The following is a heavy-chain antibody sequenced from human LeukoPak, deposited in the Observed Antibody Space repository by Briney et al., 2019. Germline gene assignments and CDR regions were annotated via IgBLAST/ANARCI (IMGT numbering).Heavy chain of an antibody. Sequence: PGGSPRLSCAASGFTFDDYAMHWVRQAPGKGLEWVSGISWNSGSIGYADSVKGRFTISRDNAKNSLYLQMSSLRAEDMALYYCAKGDYLVPWYSGFDYWGQGTLVTVSS. V-gene: IGHV3-9*03. CDR2: ISWNSGSI. CDR1: GFTFDDYA. CDR3: AKGDYLVPWYSGFDY. D-gene: IGHD4-17*01. J-gene: IGHJ4*02.